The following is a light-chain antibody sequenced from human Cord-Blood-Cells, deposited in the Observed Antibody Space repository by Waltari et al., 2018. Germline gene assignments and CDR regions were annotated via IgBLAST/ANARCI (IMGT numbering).Light chain of an antibody. CDR1: SSHVGSYNL. J-gene: IGLJ3*02. V-gene: IGLV2-23*01. CDR3: CSYAGSSTLV. Sequence: QSALTPPASVSGSPGQSITLPCTGTSSHVGSYNLVPWYQQHPGKAPKPLIYEGSKRPSGVSNRFSGSKSGNTASLTISGLQAEDEADYYCCSYAGSSTLVFGGGTKLTVL. CDR2: EGS.